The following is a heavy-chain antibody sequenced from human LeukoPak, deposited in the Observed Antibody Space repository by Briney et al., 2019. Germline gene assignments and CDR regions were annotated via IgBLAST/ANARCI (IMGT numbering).Heavy chain of an antibody. CDR2: IYYSGST. CDR3: ARLCGGDCLDAFDI. V-gene: IGHV4-59*13. J-gene: IGHJ3*02. Sequence: SETLSLTCTVSGGSISSYYWSWIRQPPGRGLEWIGYIYYSGSTNYNPSLKSRVTISVDTSKNQFSLKLSSVTAADTAVYYCARLCGGDCLDAFDIWGQGTMVTVSS. CDR1: GGSISSYY. D-gene: IGHD2-21*02.